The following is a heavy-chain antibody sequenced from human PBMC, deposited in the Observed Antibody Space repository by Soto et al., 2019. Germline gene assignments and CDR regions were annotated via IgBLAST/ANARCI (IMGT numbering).Heavy chain of an antibody. J-gene: IGHJ6*02. D-gene: IGHD1-7*01. V-gene: IGHV1-3*01. CDR3: ASNRLGTTPYGMDV. Sequence: RLEWMGWINAGNGNTKYSQKFQGRVTITRDTSASTAYMELSSLRSEDTAVYYCASNRLGTTPYGMDVWGQGTTVPVSS. CDR2: INAGNGNT.